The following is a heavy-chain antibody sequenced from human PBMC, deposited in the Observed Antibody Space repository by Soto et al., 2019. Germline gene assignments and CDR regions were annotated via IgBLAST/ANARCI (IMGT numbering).Heavy chain of an antibody. D-gene: IGHD3-22*01. V-gene: IGHV3-48*03. CDR1: VFTFSASE. Sequence: PGGSLRLSCAASVFTFSASEMSLVRQAPGKGLEWISYISSSGITIYYAVSVKGRFTISRYNARSSLYLEMSRLRAEDTAVYCGARESPHFSDRSGPFESWGLETMVTVSS. CDR3: ARESPHFSDRSGPFES. CDR2: ISSSGITI. J-gene: IGHJ4*02.